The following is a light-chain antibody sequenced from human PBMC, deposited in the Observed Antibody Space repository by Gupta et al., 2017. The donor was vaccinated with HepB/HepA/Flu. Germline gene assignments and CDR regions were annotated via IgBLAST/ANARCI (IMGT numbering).Light chain of an antibody. CDR1: SGHTRSA. CDR2: LNSDGSH. Sequence: QLVLTQSPSASASLGASVKLTCTLSSGHTRSAIACHQQQPEKGPRYLMKLNSDGSHSKGEGIPDRFSGSSSGAARYLTLASRQSEDEYDDYGQTGGTGGVFGTGTKVTVL. V-gene: IGLV4-69*01. J-gene: IGLJ1*01. CDR3: QTGGTGGV.